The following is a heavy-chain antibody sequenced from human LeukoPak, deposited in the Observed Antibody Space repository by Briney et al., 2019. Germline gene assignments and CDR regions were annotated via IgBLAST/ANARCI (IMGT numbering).Heavy chain of an antibody. J-gene: IGHJ4*02. D-gene: IGHD3-22*01. V-gene: IGHV1-46*01. CDR1: GYTFTSYY. Sequence: GASVKVSCKASGYTFTSYYMHWVRQAPGQGLEWMGIINPSGGSTSYAQKFQGRVTMTRDTSTSTVYMELSSLRSEDTAVYYCARPHRRWLPTYYFDYWGQGTLVIVSS. CDR3: ARPHRRWLPTYYFDY. CDR2: INPSGGST.